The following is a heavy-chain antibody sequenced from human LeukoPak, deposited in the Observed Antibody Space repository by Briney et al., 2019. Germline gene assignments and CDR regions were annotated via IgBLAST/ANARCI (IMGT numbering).Heavy chain of an antibody. CDR3: ATTEGDPITRQGY. D-gene: IGHD2-21*02. V-gene: IGHV1-69*01. Sequence: GASVKVSCKASGYTFTSYAMNWVRQAPGQGLEWMGGIIPIFGTANYAQKFQGRVTITADESTSTAYMELSSLRSEDTAVYYCATTEGDPITRQGYWGQGTLVTVSS. CDR1: GYTFTSYA. CDR2: IIPIFGTA. J-gene: IGHJ4*02.